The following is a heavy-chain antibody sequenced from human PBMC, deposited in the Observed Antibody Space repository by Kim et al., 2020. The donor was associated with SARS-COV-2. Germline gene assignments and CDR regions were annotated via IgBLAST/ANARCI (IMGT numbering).Heavy chain of an antibody. V-gene: IGHV4-34*13. CDR2: T. J-gene: IGHJ4*02. CDR3: ARGPHLHSLDY. D-gene: IGHD2-15*01. Sequence: TNYTHSLKSPVTISVDTATNQFSLGLKSVTAADAAVYYCARGPHLHSLDYWGQGILVTVSS.